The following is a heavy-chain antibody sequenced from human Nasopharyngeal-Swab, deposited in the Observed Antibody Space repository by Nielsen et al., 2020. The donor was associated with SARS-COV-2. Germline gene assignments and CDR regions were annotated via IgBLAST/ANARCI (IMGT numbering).Heavy chain of an antibody. D-gene: IGHD5-18*01. CDR2: IIPIFGTA. J-gene: IGHJ6*03. CDR1: GGTFSSYA. Sequence: SVKVSCKASGGTFSSYAISWVRQAPGQGLEWMGGIIPIFGTADYAQKFQGRVTITADKSTSTAYMELSSLRSEDTAVYYCARSRYAGYSYGLGYYYYMDVWGKGTTVTVSS. CDR3: ARSRYAGYSYGLGYYYYMDV. V-gene: IGHV1-69*06.